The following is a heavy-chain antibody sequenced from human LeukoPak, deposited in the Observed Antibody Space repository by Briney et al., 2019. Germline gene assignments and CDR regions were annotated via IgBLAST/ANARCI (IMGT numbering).Heavy chain of an antibody. J-gene: IGHJ4*02. CDR1: GYSISRGYY. D-gene: IGHD2-8*01. CDR3: ARKLYYGDYFDY. CDR2: IYHSGST. Sequence: SQTLSLACAVSGYSISRGYYWGWIRQPPGKGLEWIGTIYHSGSTSYNPSLERRVTISVDTSKNQFSLKLNSVTAADTAVYYCARKLYYGDYFDYWGQGALVTVSS. V-gene: IGHV4-38-2*01.